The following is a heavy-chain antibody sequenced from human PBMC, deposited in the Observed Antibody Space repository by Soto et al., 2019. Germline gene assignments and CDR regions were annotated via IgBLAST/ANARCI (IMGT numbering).Heavy chain of an antibody. D-gene: IGHD6-19*01. Sequence: EVQLLESGGGLVQPGGSLRLSCAASGLTFSTYVMNWVRQAPGKGLEWVSSISGSGGSTYYADSEKGRFTISRDNSKNTLYLQMNSLRAEDTAVFFCAKDRWAVAGVFDCWGQGTLVTVPS. CDR1: GLTFSTYV. CDR3: AKDRWAVAGVFDC. V-gene: IGHV3-23*01. CDR2: ISGSGGST. J-gene: IGHJ4*02.